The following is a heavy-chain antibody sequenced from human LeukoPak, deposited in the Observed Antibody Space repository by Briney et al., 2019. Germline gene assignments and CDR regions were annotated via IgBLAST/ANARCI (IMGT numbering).Heavy chain of an antibody. CDR2: INHSGST. J-gene: IGHJ4*02. CDR3: ARDGPTITYYFDY. D-gene: IGHD5-24*01. V-gene: IGHV4-34*01. Sequence: PSETLSLTCAVYGGSFSGYYWSWIRQPPGKGLEWIGEINHSGSTNYNPSLKSRVTISVDTSKNQFSLKLSSVTAADTAVYYCARDGPTITYYFDYWGQGTLVTVSS. CDR1: GGSFSGYY.